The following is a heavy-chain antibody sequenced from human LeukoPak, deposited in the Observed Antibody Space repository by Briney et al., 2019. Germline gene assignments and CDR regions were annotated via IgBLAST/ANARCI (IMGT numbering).Heavy chain of an antibody. J-gene: IGHJ6*03. CDR1: GGSISSSRDY. V-gene: IGHV4-39*01. CDR3: ARAVIGQQLGLILDYYYYMDV. Sequence: SETLSLTCTVSGGSISSSRDYWAWIRQPPGKGLEWIANIYYSGSTYYSPSLKSRVTISVDTSKNQFSLKLSSVTAADTAVYYCARAVIGQQLGLILDYYYYMDVWGKGTTVTVSS. D-gene: IGHD6-13*01. CDR2: IYYSGST.